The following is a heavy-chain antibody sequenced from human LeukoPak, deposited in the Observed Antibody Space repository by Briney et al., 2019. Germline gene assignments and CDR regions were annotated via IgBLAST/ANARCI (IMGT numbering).Heavy chain of an antibody. CDR3: AKGEDMIAAFGAFDI. J-gene: IGHJ3*02. V-gene: IGHV3-23*01. CDR1: GFTFSSYA. Sequence: GGSLRLSCATSGFTFSSYAMSWVRQAPGKGLEWVSGISGSGGSTYYADSVKGRFTISRDNSRNTLYVQMNSLRAEDTAVYFCAKGEDMIAAFGAFDIWGQGTMVTVSS. D-gene: IGHD3-22*01. CDR2: ISGSGGST.